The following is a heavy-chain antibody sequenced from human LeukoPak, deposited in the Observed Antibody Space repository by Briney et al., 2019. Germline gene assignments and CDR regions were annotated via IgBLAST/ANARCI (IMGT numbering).Heavy chain of an antibody. J-gene: IGHJ3*01. D-gene: IGHD3/OR15-3a*01. Sequence: PSETLSLTCTVSGGSISGQHWIWMRQPPGKGLEWIGYIYYSGNTNYNPSLKSRVTTSVDTSKNQFSLKLNSVTAADTAVYYCARRKDFRTWGQGTMVTVSS. CDR3: ARRKDFRT. CDR1: GGSISGQH. V-gene: IGHV4-59*08. CDR2: IYYSGNT.